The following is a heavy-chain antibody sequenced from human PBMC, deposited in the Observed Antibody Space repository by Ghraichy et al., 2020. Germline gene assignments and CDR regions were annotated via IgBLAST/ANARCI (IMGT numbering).Heavy chain of an antibody. CDR2: ISGSGGST. V-gene: IGHV3-23*01. D-gene: IGHD6-19*01. CDR1: GFTFSSYA. Sequence: GGSLRLSCAASGFTFSSYAMSWVRQAPGKGLEWVSAISGSGGSTYYADSVKGRFTISRDNSKNTLYLQMNSLRAEDTAVYYCAKDKGGPLAGEKPFDDWGQETLVTVAP. CDR3: AKDKGGPLAGEKPFDD. J-gene: IGHJ4*02.